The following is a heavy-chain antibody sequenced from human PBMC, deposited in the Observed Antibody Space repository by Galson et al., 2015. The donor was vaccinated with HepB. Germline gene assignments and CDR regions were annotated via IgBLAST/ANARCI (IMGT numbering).Heavy chain of an antibody. CDR1: GYTFTSYG. CDR3: ARGYYDFWSGTRWFDP. J-gene: IGHJ5*02. Sequence: SVKVSCKASGYTFTSYGISWVRQAPGQGLEWMGWIGAYNGNTNYAQKLQGRVTMTTDTSTSTAYMELRSLRSDNTAVYYCARGYYDFWSGTRWFDPWGQGTLVTVSS. D-gene: IGHD3-3*01. V-gene: IGHV1-18*04. CDR2: IGAYNGNT.